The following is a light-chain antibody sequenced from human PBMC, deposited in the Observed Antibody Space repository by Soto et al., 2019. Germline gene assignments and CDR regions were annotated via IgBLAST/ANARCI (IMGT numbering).Light chain of an antibody. V-gene: IGKV1-5*01. CDR2: DAS. CDR3: QQYNTFYS. CDR1: QSLSSW. J-gene: IGKJ2*03. Sequence: DIQMTQSPSTLSASVGDRVTITCQASQSLSSWLAWYQQKPGKAPKLLIYDASSLESGVPSRFSGSGSGTEFTLTISSLQPDDFATDYCQQYNTFYSFGQGTKLEI.